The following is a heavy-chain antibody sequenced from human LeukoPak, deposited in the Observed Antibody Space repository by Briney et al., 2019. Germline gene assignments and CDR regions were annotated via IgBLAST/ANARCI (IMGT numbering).Heavy chain of an antibody. J-gene: IGHJ4*02. V-gene: IGHV3-23*01. CDR3: ANPAPGVVYLY. Sequence: GGSLRLSCAASGFTFSSYDMSWVRQAPGKGLEWVSGIRNYGCSTYYADSVKGRFTISRDNSKNTLYLQMNSLRAEDTAVYYCANPAPGVVYLYWGQGTLVTVSS. D-gene: IGHD2-8*02. CDR2: IRNYGCST. CDR1: GFTFSSYD.